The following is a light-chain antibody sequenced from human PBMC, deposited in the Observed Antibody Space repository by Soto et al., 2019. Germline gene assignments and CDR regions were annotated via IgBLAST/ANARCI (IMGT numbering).Light chain of an antibody. Sequence: QSALTQPASVSGSPGQSITISCTGTSSDIGTYNYVSWYQQRPGKVPKALIYEVVNRLSGVSTRFSGSKSGNTAHLTISGLQADDEGDYCCNSFTTSETVVFGGGTKLTVL. CDR2: EVV. CDR3: NSFTTSETVV. J-gene: IGLJ2*01. CDR1: SSDIGTYNY. V-gene: IGLV2-14*01.